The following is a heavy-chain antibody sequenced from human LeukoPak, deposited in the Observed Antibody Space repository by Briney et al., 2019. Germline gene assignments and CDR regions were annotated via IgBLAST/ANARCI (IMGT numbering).Heavy chain of an antibody. Sequence: PGGSLRLSCAASGFTFSSYAMSWVRQAPGKGLEWVSAISGSGDSTYYADSVKGRFTISRDSPTNMLYLQMNSLRAEDTAVYYCAKETRYCSSTSCYTDYWGQGTLVTVSS. V-gene: IGHV3-23*01. CDR2: ISGSGDST. J-gene: IGHJ4*02. D-gene: IGHD2-2*02. CDR1: GFTFSSYA. CDR3: AKETRYCSSTSCYTDY.